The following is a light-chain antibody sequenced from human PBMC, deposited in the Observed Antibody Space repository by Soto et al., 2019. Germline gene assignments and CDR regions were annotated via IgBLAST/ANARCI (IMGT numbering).Light chain of an antibody. CDR1: QDISTW. CDR3: QQYNSYPLT. V-gene: IGKV1D-16*01. CDR2: AAS. J-gene: IGKJ4*01. Sequence: DIQMTQSPSSLSASVGDRVTITCRASQDISTWLAWYQQKPEKAPKPLIYAASSLQSGVPSRFSGSGSGTDFTLTISSLQAEDFATNYCQQYNSYPLTFGRGSKVDIK.